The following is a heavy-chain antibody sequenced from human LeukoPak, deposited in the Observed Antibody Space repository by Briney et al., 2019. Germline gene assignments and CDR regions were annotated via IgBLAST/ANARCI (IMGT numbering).Heavy chain of an antibody. J-gene: IGHJ6*03. V-gene: IGHV3-64*01. D-gene: IGHD3-22*01. Sequence: GGSLRLSCIASGFTVSKNYMSWVRQAPGKGLEYVSAISSNGGSTYYANSVKGRFTISRDNSKNTLYLQMGSLRAEDMAVYYCARDYYDSSGYEEGGYYYYMDVWGKGTTVTVSS. CDR1: GFTVSKNY. CDR2: ISSNGGST. CDR3: ARDYYDSSGYEEGGYYYYMDV.